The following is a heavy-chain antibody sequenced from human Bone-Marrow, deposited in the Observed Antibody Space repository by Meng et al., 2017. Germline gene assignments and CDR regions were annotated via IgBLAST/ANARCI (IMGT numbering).Heavy chain of an antibody. CDR1: GGSFSDYY. CDR2: INHSGST. J-gene: IGHJ4*02. V-gene: IGHV4-34*01. D-gene: IGHD4-11*01. CDR3: ARGPTTMAHDFDY. Sequence: QVPLQQWDSRMLKSSETLSLTCCVSGGSFSDYYWSWIRQPPGKGLEWIGEINHSGSTNYNPSLESRATISVDTSQNNLSLKLSSVTAADSAVYYCARGPTTMAHDFDYWGQGTLVTVSS.